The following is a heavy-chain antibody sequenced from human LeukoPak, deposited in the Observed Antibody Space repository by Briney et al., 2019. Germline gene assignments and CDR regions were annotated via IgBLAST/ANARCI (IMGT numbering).Heavy chain of an antibody. Sequence: SETLSLTCAVYGGSFSGYYWSWIRQPPGKGLEWIGEINHSGSTNYNPSLKSRVTISVDTSKNQFSLKLSSVTAADTAVYYCARGGYDFWSGYVHTGFDLWGRGTLVTVSS. CDR3: ARGGYDFWSGYVHTGFDL. J-gene: IGHJ2*01. CDR1: GGSFSGYY. V-gene: IGHV4-34*01. CDR2: INHSGST. D-gene: IGHD3-3*01.